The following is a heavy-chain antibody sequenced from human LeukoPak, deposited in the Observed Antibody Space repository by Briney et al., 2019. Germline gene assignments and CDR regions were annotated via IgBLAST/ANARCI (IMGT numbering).Heavy chain of an antibody. CDR3: ARAGSGSYGNPIDY. CDR2: INHSGST. Sequence: SETLSLTCAVYGGSFSGYYWSWIRQPPGKGLEWIGEINHSGSTNYNPSLKSRVTISVDTSKNQFSLKLSSVTAADTAVYYCARAGSGSYGNPIDYWGQGTLVTVSP. J-gene: IGHJ4*02. D-gene: IGHD3-10*01. CDR1: GGSFSGYY. V-gene: IGHV4-34*01.